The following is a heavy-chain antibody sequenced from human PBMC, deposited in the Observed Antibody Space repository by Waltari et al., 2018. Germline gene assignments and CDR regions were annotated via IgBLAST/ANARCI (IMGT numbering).Heavy chain of an antibody. CDR3: AKDLYYYGSGSYYNAPVN. J-gene: IGHJ4*02. CDR1: GFTFSSYA. D-gene: IGHD3-10*01. CDR2: ISGSGGST. V-gene: IGHV3-23*04. Sequence: EVQLVESGGGLVQPGGSLRLSCAASGFTFSSYAMSWVRQAPGKGLEWVSAISGSGGSTYYADSVKGRFTISRDNSKNTLYLQMNSLRAEDTAVYYCAKDLYYYGSGSYYNAPVNWGQGTLVTVSS.